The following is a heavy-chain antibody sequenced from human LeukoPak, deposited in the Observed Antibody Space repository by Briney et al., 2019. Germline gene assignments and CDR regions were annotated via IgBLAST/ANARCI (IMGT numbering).Heavy chain of an antibody. Sequence: GASVKVSCKVSGHTLTELSIHWVRQAPGTGLEWMGGFDPEDGETIYAQNIQGRVTMTEDTSIDTAYMELSSLRSEDTAVYYCATRIITMVRGVIITDSWFDPWGQGTLVTVSS. D-gene: IGHD3-10*01. J-gene: IGHJ5*02. CDR2: FDPEDGET. CDR3: ATRIITMVRGVIITDSWFDP. CDR1: GHTLTELS. V-gene: IGHV1-24*01.